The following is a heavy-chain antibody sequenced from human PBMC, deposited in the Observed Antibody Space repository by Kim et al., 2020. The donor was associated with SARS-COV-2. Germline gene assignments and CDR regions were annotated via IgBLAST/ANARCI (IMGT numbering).Heavy chain of an antibody. D-gene: IGHD4-17*01. J-gene: IGHJ4*02. CDR1: GFSFSSCG. Sequence: GGSLRLSCAASGFSFSSCGMHWVRQAPDKGLEWVAVISYDGSNKYYADSVKGRFTISRDNSKNTLYLQMNSLRAEDTAVYYCAKPPYVSDYYGYYFDYWGQGTLVTVSS. CDR3: AKPPYVSDYYGYYFDY. CDR2: ISYDGSNK. V-gene: IGHV3-30*18.